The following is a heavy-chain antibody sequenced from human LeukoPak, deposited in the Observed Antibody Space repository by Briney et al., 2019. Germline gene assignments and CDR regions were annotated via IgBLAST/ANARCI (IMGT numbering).Heavy chain of an antibody. CDR2: INPNSGGT. J-gene: IGHJ4*02. D-gene: IGHD2-21*01. V-gene: IGHV1-2*02. Sequence: GASVKVSCKASGYTFTGYYMHWVRQAPGQGLEGMGWINPNSGGTNYAQKFQGRVTMTRDTSISTAYMELSRLRSDDTAVYYCARAAWGGTTRYYFDYWGQGTLVTVSS. CDR1: GYTFTGYY. CDR3: ARAAWGGTTRYYFDY.